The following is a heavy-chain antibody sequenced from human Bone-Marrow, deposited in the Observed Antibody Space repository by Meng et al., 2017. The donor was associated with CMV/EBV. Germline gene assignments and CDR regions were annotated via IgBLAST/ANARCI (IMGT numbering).Heavy chain of an antibody. Sequence: ETLSLTCAASGFTFSSYWMSWVRQAPGKGLEWVANIKQDGSEKYYVDSVKGRFTISRDNAKNSLYLQMNSLRAEDTAVYYCAKAGRDNFWNPSFDSWGQGTLVTVYS. D-gene: IGHD3-16*01. CDR3: AKAGRDNFWNPSFDS. J-gene: IGHJ4*02. CDR1: GFTFSSYW. V-gene: IGHV3-7*01. CDR2: IKQDGSEK.